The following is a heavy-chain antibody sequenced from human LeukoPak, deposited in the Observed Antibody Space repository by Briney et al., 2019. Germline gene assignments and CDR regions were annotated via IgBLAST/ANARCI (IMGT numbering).Heavy chain of an antibody. CDR3: ARADILGAYYYGSGSPDY. J-gene: IGHJ4*02. CDR2: INSDGSIT. CDR1: GFTITNYW. D-gene: IGHD3-10*01. Sequence: GGSLRLSCAASGFTITNYWMHWVRQAPGKGLVWVSRINSDGSITTYEGSVKGRFTISRDNAKNMLYLQMDSLRAEDTAVYYCARADILGAYYYGSGSPDYRGQGTLVTVSS. V-gene: IGHV3-74*03.